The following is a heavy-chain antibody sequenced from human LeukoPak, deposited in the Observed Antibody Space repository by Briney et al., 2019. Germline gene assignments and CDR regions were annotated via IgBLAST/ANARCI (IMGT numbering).Heavy chain of an antibody. D-gene: IGHD6-19*01. CDR2: INHSGST. CDR1: GGSFSGYY. V-gene: IGHV4-34*01. Sequence: SETLSLTCAVYGGSFSGYYWSWIRQPPGKGLEWIGEINHSGSTNYNPSLKSRVTISVDTSKNQFSLKLSSVTAADTAVYYCARFLRQWLVHYYFDYWGQETLVTVSS. CDR3: ARFLRQWLVHYYFDY. J-gene: IGHJ4*02.